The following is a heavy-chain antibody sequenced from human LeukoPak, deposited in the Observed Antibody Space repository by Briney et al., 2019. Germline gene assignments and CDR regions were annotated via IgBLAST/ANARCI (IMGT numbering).Heavy chain of an antibody. CDR1: GGSISSYY. D-gene: IGHD6-13*01. J-gene: IGHJ3*02. Sequence: SETLSLTCTVSGGSISSYYWSWIRQPPGKGLEWIGYIYYSGSTNYNPSLKSRVTISVDTSKNQFSLKLSSVTAADTAAYYCASSSWYLQAAFDIWGQGTMVTVSS. CDR3: ASSSWYLQAAFDI. V-gene: IGHV4-59*01. CDR2: IYYSGST.